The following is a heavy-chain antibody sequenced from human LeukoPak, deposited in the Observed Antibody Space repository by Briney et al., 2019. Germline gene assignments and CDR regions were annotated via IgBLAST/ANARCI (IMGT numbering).Heavy chain of an antibody. CDR3: ARHAGLLWFGDPLDAFDT. CDR1: GGSIRSRNYY. J-gene: IGHJ3*02. Sequence: PSETLSLTCTVSGGSIRSRNYYWGWTRQSPGKGLEWIGSIYHTGSTYYNPSLKDRVTISVDTSKQQFSLNLNSVTAADTAIYYCARHAGLLWFGDPLDAFDTWGQGTRVTVSS. CDR2: IYHTGST. D-gene: IGHD3-10*01. V-gene: IGHV4-39*01.